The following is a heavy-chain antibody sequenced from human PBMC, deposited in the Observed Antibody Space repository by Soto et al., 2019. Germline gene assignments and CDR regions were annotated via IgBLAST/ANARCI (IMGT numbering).Heavy chain of an antibody. CDR1: GYTFTDYG. V-gene: IGHV1-18*01. D-gene: IGHD2-2*01. J-gene: IGHJ5*02. Sequence: QVQMVQSGGEVKKPGASVKVSCKTSGYTFTDYGISWVRQAPGQGLEWMGWINTYNDKTDYTQKLQARVTLTTDTATTTAYMELRSLTSDDTAVYYCARGELVPAAAGYWFDPWGQGTLVTVSS. CDR2: INTYNDKT. CDR3: ARGELVPAAAGYWFDP.